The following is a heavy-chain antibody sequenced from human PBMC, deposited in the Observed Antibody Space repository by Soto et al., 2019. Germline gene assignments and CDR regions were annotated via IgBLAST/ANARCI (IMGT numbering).Heavy chain of an antibody. CDR3: AKTPLTILPGIFWFDP. CDR2: LSDSVGTT. D-gene: IGHD3-3*01. Sequence: PGGSLRLSCAVSGFSFGTYTVNWVRQARGMGLEWVSGLSDSVGTTHYAYSVKGRFTISRDKSKNTLYLQMNNLRAEDTALYYCAKTPLTILPGIFWFDPWGQGTLVTVSS. J-gene: IGHJ5*02. CDR1: GFSFGTYT. V-gene: IGHV3-23*01.